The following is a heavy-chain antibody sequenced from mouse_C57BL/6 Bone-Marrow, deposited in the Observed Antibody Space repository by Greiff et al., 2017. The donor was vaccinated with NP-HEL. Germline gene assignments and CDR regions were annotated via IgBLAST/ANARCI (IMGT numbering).Heavy chain of an antibody. D-gene: IGHD4-1*01. CDR3: ARDRGGTTYYAMDY. CDR2: ISDGGSYT. V-gene: IGHV5-4*01. J-gene: IGHJ4*01. CDR1: GFTFSSYA. Sequence: EVHLVESGGGLVKPGGSLKLSCAASGFTFSSYAMSWVRQTPEKRLEWVATISDGGSYTYYPDNVKGRFTISRDNAKNNLYLQMSHLKSEDTAMYYCARDRGGTTYYAMDYWGQGTSVTVSS.